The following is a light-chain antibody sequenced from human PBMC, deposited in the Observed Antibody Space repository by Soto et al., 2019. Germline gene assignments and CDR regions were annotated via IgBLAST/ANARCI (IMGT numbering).Light chain of an antibody. CDR1: QSISSY. CDR3: QQRKT. J-gene: IGKJ1*01. CDR2: AAS. Sequence: DIQMTQSPSSLSASVGDRVTITCRASQSISSYLNWYQQKPGKAPKLLIYAASRLQSGVPSRFSGSGSGTDFTLTISSLQPEYFATYYCQQRKTFGQGTKVEIK. V-gene: IGKV1-39*01.